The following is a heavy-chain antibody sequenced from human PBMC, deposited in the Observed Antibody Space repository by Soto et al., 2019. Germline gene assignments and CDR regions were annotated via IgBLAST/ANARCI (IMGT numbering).Heavy chain of an antibody. J-gene: IGHJ4*02. CDR2: INPNSGGT. CDR1: GYTFTGYY. CDR3: ARGPYIWNDGGYYFDY. Sequence: GASVKVSCKASGYTFTGYYMHWVRQAPGQGLEWMGWINPNSGGTNYAQKFQGWVTMTRDTSISTAYMELSRLRSDDTAVYYCARGPYIWNDGGYYFDYWGQGTLVTVSS. D-gene: IGHD1-1*01. V-gene: IGHV1-2*04.